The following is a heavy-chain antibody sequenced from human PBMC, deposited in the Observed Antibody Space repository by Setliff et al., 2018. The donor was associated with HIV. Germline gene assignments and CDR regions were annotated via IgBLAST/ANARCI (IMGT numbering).Heavy chain of an antibody. CDR2: IYYSGNT. D-gene: IGHD6-13*01. V-gene: IGHV4-39*07. Sequence: PSETLSLTCTVSGGSIKSSSYYWGWIRQPPGKGLEWIGSIYYSGNTYYNLSLKSRVTISTDTSRNQFSLRLSSVTAADTAIYYCARVPTSSWYVTTQRTKEYFHHWGQGTLVTVSS. CDR3: ARVPTSSWYVTTQRTKEYFHH. J-gene: IGHJ1*01. CDR1: GGSIKSSSYY.